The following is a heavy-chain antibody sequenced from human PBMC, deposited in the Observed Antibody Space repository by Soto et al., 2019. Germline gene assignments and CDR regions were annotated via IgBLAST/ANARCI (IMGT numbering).Heavy chain of an antibody. CDR3: ARVSWSGHTPFFDY. CDR1: GFTFSRYA. V-gene: IGHV3-30-3*01. D-gene: IGHD3-3*01. J-gene: IGHJ4*02. CDR2: ILYDGSNK. Sequence: GGSLRLSCAASGFTFSRYAMHWVRQAPGKGLEWVAGILYDGSNKYYADSVKGRFIIPRDTSISTAYMELSRLRSDDTAVYYCARVSWSGHTPFFDYWGQGTLVTVSS.